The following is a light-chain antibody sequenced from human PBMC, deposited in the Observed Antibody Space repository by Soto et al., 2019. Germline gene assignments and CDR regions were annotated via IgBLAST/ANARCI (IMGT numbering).Light chain of an antibody. CDR2: DAV. CDR1: RPVVRQY. CDR3: QQNGRSPT. V-gene: IGKV3-20*01. Sequence: EIVLTQSPAALSLSQGERVSLSCRASRPVVRQYIAWYHQKPGQAPRLLIHDAVSRATGIPDRFSGSDSASGTDFTLFSSRLEPEDWGVFYCQQNGRSPTFGPGTKVEVK. J-gene: IGKJ3*01.